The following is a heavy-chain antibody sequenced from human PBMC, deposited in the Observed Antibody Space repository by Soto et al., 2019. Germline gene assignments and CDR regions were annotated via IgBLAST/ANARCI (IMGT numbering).Heavy chain of an antibody. CDR3: ASAGTYCSSTSCHDLKWFDP. J-gene: IGHJ5*02. CDR1: GGSISSGGYY. V-gene: IGHV4-31*03. D-gene: IGHD2-2*01. CDR2: IYYSGST. Sequence: PSETLSLTCTVSGGSISSGGYYWSWIRQHPGKGLEWIGYIYYSGSTYYNPSLKSRVTISVDTSKNQFSLKLSSVTAADTAVYYCASAGTYCSSTSCHDLKWFDPWGQGTLVTVSS.